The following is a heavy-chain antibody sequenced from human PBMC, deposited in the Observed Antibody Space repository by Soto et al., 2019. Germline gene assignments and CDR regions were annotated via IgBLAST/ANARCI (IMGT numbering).Heavy chain of an antibody. CDR2: ISAYNGNT. CDR1: GYTFTSYG. CDR3: ARDWYYYDSSGYFTYWYFDL. V-gene: IGHV1-18*01. Sequence: GASVKVSCKASGYTFTSYGISWVRQAPGQGLEWMGWISAYNGNTNYAQKLQGRVTMTTDTSTSTAYMELRSLRSDDTAVYYCARDWYYYDSSGYFTYWYFDLWGRGTLVTVSS. D-gene: IGHD3-22*01. J-gene: IGHJ2*01.